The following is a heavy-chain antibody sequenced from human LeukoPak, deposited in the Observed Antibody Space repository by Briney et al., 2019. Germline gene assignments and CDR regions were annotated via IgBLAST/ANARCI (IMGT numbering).Heavy chain of an antibody. V-gene: IGHV3-53*01. D-gene: IGHD5-24*01. CDR1: GFTVSSNY. CDR3: ARGRRDGYNKI. Sequence: GGSLRLSCAASGFTVSSNYMSWVRQAPGKGLEWVSLIYSGADTYYADSVKGRFTISRDNSKNTLYLQMNSLRAEDTAVYYCARGRRDGYNKIWGQGTLVTVSS. CDR2: IYSGADT. J-gene: IGHJ4*02.